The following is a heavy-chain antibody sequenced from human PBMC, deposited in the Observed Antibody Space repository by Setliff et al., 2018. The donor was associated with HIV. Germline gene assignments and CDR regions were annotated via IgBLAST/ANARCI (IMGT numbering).Heavy chain of an antibody. CDR2: INPSGGRT. Sequence: ASVKVSCKASGGTFSSYVISWVRQAPGEGLEWMGLINPSGGRTTYAQNFQGRVTMTRDTSTNTVCMELSSLTSEDTAVYYCARGGEGLANWGQGTLVTVSS. CDR3: ARGGEGLAN. V-gene: IGHV1-46*03. J-gene: IGHJ4*02. D-gene: IGHD3-16*01. CDR1: GGTFSSYV.